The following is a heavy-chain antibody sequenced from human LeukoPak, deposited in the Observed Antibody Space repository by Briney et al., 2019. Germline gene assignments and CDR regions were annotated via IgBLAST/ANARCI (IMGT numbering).Heavy chain of an antibody. CDR3: ARGSYYHPY. Sequence: GGALTLSCAASGFTFSAYWMSWVRQAPGKGLEWVANIKQDGSEKYYLDSVKGRFTISRDNAKNSLYLQMKSMRAEDTAVYYCARGSYYHPYWGQGTLVTVSS. J-gene: IGHJ4*02. D-gene: IGHD3-10*01. V-gene: IGHV3-7*04. CDR2: IKQDGSEK. CDR1: GFTFSAYW.